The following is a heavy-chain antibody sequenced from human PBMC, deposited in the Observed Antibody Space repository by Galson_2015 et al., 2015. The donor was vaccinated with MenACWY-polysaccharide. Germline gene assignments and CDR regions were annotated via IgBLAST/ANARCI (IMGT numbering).Heavy chain of an antibody. CDR1: GYTFTGYY. V-gene: IGHV1-2*06. CDR3: ARPNRRGVAAAGTGWFDP. J-gene: IGHJ5*02. Sequence: SCKASGYTFTGYYMHWVRQAPGQGLEWMGRINPNSGGTNYAQKFQGRVTMTRDTSISTAYMELSRLRSDDTAVYYCARPNRRGVAAAGTGWFDPWGQGTLVTVSS. CDR2: INPNSGGT. D-gene: IGHD6-13*01.